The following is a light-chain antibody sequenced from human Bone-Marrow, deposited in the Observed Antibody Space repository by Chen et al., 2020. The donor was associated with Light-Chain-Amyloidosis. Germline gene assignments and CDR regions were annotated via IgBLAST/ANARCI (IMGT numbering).Light chain of an antibody. CDR3: QVWERSSDRPV. V-gene: IGLV3-21*02. Sequence: SYVLTQPSSVSVGPGQTATSACGGNNIGSTRVDWYQQTPGQAPLLVVYDASDRPSGIPERLSGCNSGNTATLTISRGEAGDEADYYCQVWERSSDRPVFGGGTKLTVL. CDR2: DAS. J-gene: IGLJ3*02. CDR1: NIGSTR.